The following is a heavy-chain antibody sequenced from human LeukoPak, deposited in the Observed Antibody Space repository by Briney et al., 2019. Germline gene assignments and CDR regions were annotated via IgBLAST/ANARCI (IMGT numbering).Heavy chain of an antibody. CDR1: GFTFSSYG. D-gene: IGHD3-3*01. Sequence: GGSLRPSCAASGFTFSSYGMHWVRQAPXXXXEXVAVISYDGSNKYYADSVKGRFTISRDNSKNTLYLQMNSLRVEDTAVYYCARPQLEWLLYAWGQGTTVTVSS. J-gene: IGHJ6*02. CDR3: ARPQLEWLLYA. V-gene: IGHV3-30*03. CDR2: ISYDGSNK.